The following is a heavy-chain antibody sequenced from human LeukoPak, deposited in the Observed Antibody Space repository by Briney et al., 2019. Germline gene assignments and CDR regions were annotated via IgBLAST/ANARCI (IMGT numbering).Heavy chain of an antibody. D-gene: IGHD5-24*01. CDR2: INPDDKSA. V-gene: IGHV3-74*01. CDR3: AKDQDGYNLSLWS. Sequence: GGSLRLSCAASGFTFSKYWLHWLRQAPGKGLVWVSRINPDDKSASYADSVKGRFTIARDDARKTLYLQMNSLRAEDTAVYYCAKDQDGYNLSLWSWGQGTLVTVSS. CDR1: GFTFSKYW. J-gene: IGHJ5*02.